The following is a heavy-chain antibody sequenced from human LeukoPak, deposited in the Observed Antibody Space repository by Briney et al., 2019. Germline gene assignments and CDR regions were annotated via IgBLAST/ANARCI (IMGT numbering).Heavy chain of an antibody. CDR3: ARTIGGWFDP. V-gene: IGHV4-61*02. J-gene: IGHJ5*02. Sequence: SETLSLTCTVSGGSISSGSYYWSWIRQPAGKGLEWIGRIYTSGSTNYNPSLKSRVTISVDTSKNQFSLKLSSVTAADTAVYYCARTIGGWFDPWGQGTLVTVSS. CDR1: GGSISSGSYY. CDR2: IYTSGST. D-gene: IGHD3-9*01.